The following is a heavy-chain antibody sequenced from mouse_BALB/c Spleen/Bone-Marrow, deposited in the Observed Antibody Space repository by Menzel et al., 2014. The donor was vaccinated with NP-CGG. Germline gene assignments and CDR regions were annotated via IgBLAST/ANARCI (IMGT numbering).Heavy chain of an antibody. CDR3: ARSAGYWYFDV. CDR1: GYTFTDYW. Sequence: VQLQQSGAELVMPGASVKMSCKASGYTFTDYWMHWVKQRPGQGLEWIGAIDTSDSYTSYNQKLKGKATLTVDESSSTAYMQLSSLTSEDSAVYYCARSAGYWYFDVWGAGTTITVSS. J-gene: IGHJ1*01. V-gene: IGHV1-69*01. D-gene: IGHD1-2*01. CDR2: IDTSDSYT.